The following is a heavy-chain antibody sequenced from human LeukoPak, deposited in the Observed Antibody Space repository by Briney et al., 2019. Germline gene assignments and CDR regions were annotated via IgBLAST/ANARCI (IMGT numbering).Heavy chain of an antibody. D-gene: IGHD2-2*01. CDR1: GGTFSSYA. J-gene: IGHJ4*02. Sequence: SVKVSCKASGGTFSSYAISWVRQAPGQGLEWMGRIIPILGIANYAQKFQGRVTITADKSTSTAYMELSSLRSEDTAVYYCARDLNGFGSTSEFDYWGQGTLVTVSS. V-gene: IGHV1-69*04. CDR3: ARDLNGFGSTSEFDY. CDR2: IIPILGIA.